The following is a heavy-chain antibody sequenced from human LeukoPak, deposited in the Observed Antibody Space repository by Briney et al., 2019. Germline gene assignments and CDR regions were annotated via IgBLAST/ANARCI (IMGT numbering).Heavy chain of an antibody. CDR1: GGSIGSSDYY. D-gene: IGHD3-3*01. CDR2: IFYSGST. Sequence: PSETLSLTCTVSGGSIGSSDYYWSWIRQPPGKGLEWIGYIFYSGSTHYNPSLRSRVTISVDTSKNQFSLKLSSVTAADTAVYYRARESGRFLESPQVVWGKGTTVTVSS. J-gene: IGHJ6*04. V-gene: IGHV4-30-4*01. CDR3: ARESGRFLESPQVV.